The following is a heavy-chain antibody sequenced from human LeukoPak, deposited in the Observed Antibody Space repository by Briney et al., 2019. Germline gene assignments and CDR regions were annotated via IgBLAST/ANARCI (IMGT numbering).Heavy chain of an antibody. CDR3: AKRITVSAGFSFDS. CDR1: GFSFSRFA. V-gene: IGHV3-23*01. CDR2: VSGGGTST. J-gene: IGHJ4*02. Sequence: PGGSLRLSCVGSGFSFSRFAMSWVRQAPGKGLEWVSSVSGGGTSTWYADSVKGRFSISRDDSTNMQFLQMNSLRPEDTALYFCAKRITVSAGFSFDSWGQGILVTVSS. D-gene: IGHD6-19*01.